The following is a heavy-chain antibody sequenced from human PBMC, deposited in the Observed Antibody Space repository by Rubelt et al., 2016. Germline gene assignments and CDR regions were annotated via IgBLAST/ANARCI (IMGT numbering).Heavy chain of an antibody. V-gene: IGHV3-21*04. Sequence: GKGLEWVSSIIISSSFIYYADSVKGRFTISRDNSKNTLYLQMNSLRAEDTAVYYCARDRNYYDSSGFSNFDYWGQGTLVTVSS. CDR2: IIISSSFI. J-gene: IGHJ4*02. CDR3: ARDRNYYDSSGFSNFDY. D-gene: IGHD3-22*01.